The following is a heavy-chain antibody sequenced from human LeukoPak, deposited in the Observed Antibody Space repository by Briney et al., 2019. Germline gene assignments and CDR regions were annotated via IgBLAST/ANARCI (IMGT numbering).Heavy chain of an antibody. CDR2: ISGSGGST. V-gene: IGHV3-23*01. D-gene: IGHD3-22*01. CDR1: GFTFSSYA. J-gene: IGHJ4*02. CDR3: AKDYSSGYSYYFDY. Sequence: PGGPLRLSCAASGFTFSSYAMSWVRQAPGKGLEWVSAISGSGGSTYYADSVKGRFTISRDNSKNTLYLQMNSLRAEDTAVYYCAKDYSSGYSYYFDYWGQGTLVTVSS.